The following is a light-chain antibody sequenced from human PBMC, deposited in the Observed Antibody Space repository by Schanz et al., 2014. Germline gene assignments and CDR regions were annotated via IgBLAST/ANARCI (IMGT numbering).Light chain of an antibody. CDR1: SSDVGGYNY. V-gene: IGLV2-8*01. CDR2: EFT. Sequence: QSVLTQPPSASGSPGQSVTISCTGTSSDVGGYNYVSWYQQHPGKAPKLLIYEFTKRPSGVPDRFSGSKSGNTASLTVSGLQPEDEADYYCNSYAGNNNHVVFGGGTKLTVL. J-gene: IGLJ2*01. CDR3: NSYAGNNNHVV.